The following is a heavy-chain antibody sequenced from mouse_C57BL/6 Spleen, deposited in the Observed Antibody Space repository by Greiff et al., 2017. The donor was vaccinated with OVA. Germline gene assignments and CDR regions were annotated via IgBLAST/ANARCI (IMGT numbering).Heavy chain of an antibody. V-gene: IGHV5-17*01. D-gene: IGHD2-3*01. Sequence: EVQLVESGGGLVKPGGSLKLSCAASGFTFSDYGMHWVRQAPEKGLEWVAYISSGSSTIYYADTVQGRFTISRDNAKNTLFLQMTSLRSEDTAMYYCAKIYDGYYGIFMDYWGQGTSVTVSS. CDR3: AKIYDGYYGIFMDY. CDR1: GFTFSDYG. CDR2: ISSGSSTI. J-gene: IGHJ4*01.